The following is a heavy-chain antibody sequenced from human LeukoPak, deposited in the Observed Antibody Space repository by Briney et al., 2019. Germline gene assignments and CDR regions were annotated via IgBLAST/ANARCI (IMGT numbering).Heavy chain of an antibody. Sequence: GASVKVSCKASGYTFSSYDINWVRQAAGQGLEWMGWMNPKTGNTGYAQKFQGRVTITRNTSISTAYMELSSLRSEDTAVYYCASTPRVVVVPAAIRGYWGQGTLVTVSS. V-gene: IGHV1-8*03. D-gene: IGHD2-2*02. CDR3: ASTPRVVVVPAAIRGY. J-gene: IGHJ4*02. CDR2: MNPKTGNT. CDR1: GYTFSSYD.